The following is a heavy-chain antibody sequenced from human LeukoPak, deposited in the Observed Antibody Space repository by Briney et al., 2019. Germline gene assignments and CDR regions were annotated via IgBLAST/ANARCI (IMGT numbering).Heavy chain of an antibody. CDR2: INPSGGST. Sequence: EASVKVSCKASGYTFTTYYMHWVRQAPGQGLEWMGIINPSGGSTSYAQKFQGRVTMTRDTSTSTVYMELSSLRSEDTAVYFCARLGLDSSDYRAAFDYWGQGTLVTVSS. CDR3: ARLGLDSSDYRAAFDY. J-gene: IGHJ4*02. CDR1: GYTFTTYY. D-gene: IGHD3-22*01. V-gene: IGHV1-46*01.